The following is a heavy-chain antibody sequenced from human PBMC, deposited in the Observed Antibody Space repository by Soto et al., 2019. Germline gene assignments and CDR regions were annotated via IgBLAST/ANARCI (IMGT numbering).Heavy chain of an antibody. CDR1: GYTFTSYG. CDR3: ARDQPQYYYDSSGYFDY. CDR2: ISAYNGNT. J-gene: IGHJ4*02. V-gene: IGHV1-18*01. D-gene: IGHD3-22*01. Sequence: QVQLVQSGAEVKKPGASVKVSCKASGYTFTSYGISWVRQAPGQGLEWMGWISAYNGNTNYAQKLQGSVTKTTDTSTSTAYMELRSLRSDDTAVYYCARDQPQYYYDSSGYFDYWGQGTLVTVSS.